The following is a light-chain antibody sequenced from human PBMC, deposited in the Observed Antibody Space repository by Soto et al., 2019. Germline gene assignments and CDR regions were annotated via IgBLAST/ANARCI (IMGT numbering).Light chain of an antibody. J-gene: IGKJ2*01. CDR2: GAS. CDR3: QQYGSSSYT. CDR1: QSVSSSY. V-gene: IGKV3-20*01. Sequence: ETVLTQSPGTLSLSPGERATLSCRASQSVSSSYLAWYQQKPGQAPRLLIYGASNRATGIPDRFSGSGSGTDFTLTISRLESEDFAVYYCQQYGSSSYTFAQGTKLEIK.